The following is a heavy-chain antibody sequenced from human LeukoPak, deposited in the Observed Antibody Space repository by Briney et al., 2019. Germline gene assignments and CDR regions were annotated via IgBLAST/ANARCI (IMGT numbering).Heavy chain of an antibody. CDR2: MNPNSGNT. J-gene: IGHJ4*02. D-gene: IGHD3-9*01. CDR1: GYTFTSYD. Sequence: GASVKVSCKASGYTFTSYDINWVRQATGQGLEWMGWMNPNSGNTGYAQKFQGRVTMTRNTSISTAYMELSSLRSEDTAVYYCARSSQTYYDILTGYYYWGQGTLVTVSS. V-gene: IGHV1-8*01. CDR3: ARSSQTYYDILTGYYY.